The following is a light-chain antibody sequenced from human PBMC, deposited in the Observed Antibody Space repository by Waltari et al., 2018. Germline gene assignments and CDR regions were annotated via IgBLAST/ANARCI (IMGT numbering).Light chain of an antibody. Sequence: SVLTQPPSASGTPGQRVTISCSGSSSNIGNNYVNWYHQVPGTAPKLRIYRNNQRPAGVPDRDAASNTGTSASLAISGLRSEDEGDYYCAAWDYSLSGVVFGGGTKLSVL. J-gene: IGLJ2*01. CDR3: AAWDYSLSGVV. V-gene: IGLV1-47*01. CDR2: RNN. CDR1: SSNIGNNY.